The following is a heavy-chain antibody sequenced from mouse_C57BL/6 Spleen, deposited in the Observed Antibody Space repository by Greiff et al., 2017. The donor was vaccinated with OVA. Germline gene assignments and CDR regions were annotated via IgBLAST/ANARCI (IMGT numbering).Heavy chain of an antibody. J-gene: IGHJ3*01. CDR1: GYTFTNYW. CDR3: AREETGTKEFAY. D-gene: IGHD4-1*01. V-gene: IGHV1-63*01. Sequence: VQRVESGAELVRPGTSVKMSCKASGYTFTNYWIGWAKQRPGHGLEWIGDIYPGGGYTNYNEKFKGKATLTADKSSSTAYMQFSSLTSEDSAIYYCAREETGTKEFAYWGQGTLVTVSA. CDR2: IYPGGGYT.